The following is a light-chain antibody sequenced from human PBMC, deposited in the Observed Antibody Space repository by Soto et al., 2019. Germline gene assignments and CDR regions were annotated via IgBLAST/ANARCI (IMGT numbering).Light chain of an antibody. J-gene: IGLJ2*01. CDR2: LNSDGSH. V-gene: IGLV4-69*01. CDR1: SGHSHYA. CDR3: QTWGSGIVV. Sequence: QLVLTQSPSASASLGASVKLTCTLSSGHSHYASAWHQQQSEKGPRYLMKLNSDGSHSKGDGIPDRFSGSSSGAERYLTISSLQSEDEADYYCQTWGSGIVVFGGGTKVTVL.